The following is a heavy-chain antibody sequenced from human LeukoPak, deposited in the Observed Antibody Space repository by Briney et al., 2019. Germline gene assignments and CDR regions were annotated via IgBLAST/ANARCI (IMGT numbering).Heavy chain of an antibody. Sequence: GGFLRLSCAASGFTFDDYAIYWVRQGPGKGLEWVSLISGDGGSIYYADSVKGRFTISRDNSKNSLYLQMNSLRTEDTALYYCAKEDYSSSWYALDYWGQGTLVTVSS. CDR2: ISGDGGSI. J-gene: IGHJ4*02. CDR3: AKEDYSSSWYALDY. V-gene: IGHV3-43*02. CDR1: GFTFDDYA. D-gene: IGHD6-13*01.